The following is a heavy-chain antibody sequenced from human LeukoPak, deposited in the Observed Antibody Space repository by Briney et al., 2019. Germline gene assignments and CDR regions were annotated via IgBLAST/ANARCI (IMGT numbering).Heavy chain of an antibody. Sequence: SETLSLTCNVSGGSMNTYYWSWVRQPPGKGLEWIGYIFYTGITNYNPSLKSRVTISVDTSRNQFSLKLTSVTAADTAVYYCARETSSSALEYWGQGTLVTVSS. CDR1: GGSMNTYY. V-gene: IGHV4-59*01. CDR2: IFYTGIT. J-gene: IGHJ4*02. D-gene: IGHD6-6*01. CDR3: ARETSSSALEY.